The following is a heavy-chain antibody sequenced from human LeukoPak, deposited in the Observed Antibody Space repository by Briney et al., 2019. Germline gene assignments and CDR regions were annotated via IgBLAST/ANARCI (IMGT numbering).Heavy chain of an antibody. V-gene: IGHV4-34*01. Sequence: SETLSLTCAVYGGSFSGYYWSWIRQPPGKGLEWIGEINHSGSTNYNPSLKSRVTISVDTSKNQFSLKLSSVTAADTAVYYCARAIKSSSWSSYYYYMDVWGKGTTVTVSS. CDR1: GGSFSGYY. CDR3: ARAIKSSSWSSYYYYMDV. D-gene: IGHD6-13*01. CDR2: INHSGST. J-gene: IGHJ6*03.